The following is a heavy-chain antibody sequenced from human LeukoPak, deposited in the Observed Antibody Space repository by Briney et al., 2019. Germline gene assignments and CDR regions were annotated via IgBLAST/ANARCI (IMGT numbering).Heavy chain of an antibody. CDR1: GGSISSSSYY. D-gene: IGHD3-9*01. Sequence: SETLSLTCTVSGGSISSSSYYWGWIRQPPGKGLEWIGSIYYSGSTYYNPSLKSRVTISVNTSKNQFSLKLSSVTAADTAVYYCTSYYFAWPIDYWGQGTLVTVFS. J-gene: IGHJ4*02. V-gene: IGHV4-39*01. CDR2: IYYSGST. CDR3: TSYYFAWPIDY.